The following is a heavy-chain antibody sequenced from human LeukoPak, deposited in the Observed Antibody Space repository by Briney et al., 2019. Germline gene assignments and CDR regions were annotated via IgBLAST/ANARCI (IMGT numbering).Heavy chain of an antibody. D-gene: IGHD6-13*01. CDR2: INPSSGGT. V-gene: IGHV1-2*02. CDR3: ARDTGSSWYNYYYYYMDV. Sequence: ASVKVSCKASGYTFTDYYMHWVRQAPGQGLEWMGWINPSSGGTNYAQKFQGRVTVTRDMSTSTVYMELSSLRSEDKAVYYCARDTGSSWYNYYYYYMDVWGKGTTVTVSS. CDR1: GYTFTDYY. J-gene: IGHJ6*03.